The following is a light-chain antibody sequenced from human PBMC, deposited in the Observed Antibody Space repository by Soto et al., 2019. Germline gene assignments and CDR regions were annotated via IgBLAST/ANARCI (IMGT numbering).Light chain of an antibody. CDR3: QQYSDWPRT. CDR1: QSVTSN. CDR2: GAS. J-gene: IGKJ1*01. V-gene: IGKV3-15*01. Sequence: EIVMTQSPATLSVSPGERATLSCRASQSVTSNLAWYQQKPGQAPRLLIYGASTRAAGIPARVSGSGSGTEFTLTISSLQSEDFAVYYCQQYSDWPRTFGLGTKVDIK.